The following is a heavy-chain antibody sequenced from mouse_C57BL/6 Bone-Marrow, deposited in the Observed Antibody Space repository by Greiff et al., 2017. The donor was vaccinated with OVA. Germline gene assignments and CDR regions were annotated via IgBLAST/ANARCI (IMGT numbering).Heavy chain of an antibody. CDR3: AKWGDGYPLGYY. CDR1: GFSLTSYG. D-gene: IGHD2-3*01. J-gene: IGHJ2*01. Sequence: VKVVESGPGLVAPSQSLSITCTVSGFSLTSYGVDWVRQPPGQGLEWLGVIWGGGGTTYNSALMSRLSISKDNSKSQVFSKMNSLQTDDTAMYYCAKWGDGYPLGYYWGQGTTLTVSS. V-gene: IGHV2-9*01. CDR2: IWGGGGT.